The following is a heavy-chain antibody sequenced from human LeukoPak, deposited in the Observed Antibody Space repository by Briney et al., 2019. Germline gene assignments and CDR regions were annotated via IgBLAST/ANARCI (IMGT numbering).Heavy chain of an antibody. J-gene: IGHJ4*02. V-gene: IGHV1-18*01. CDR3: ARDLGEDTTMVFFDY. D-gene: IGHD5-18*01. Sequence: ASVKVSCKASGGTFSSYAISWVRQAPGQGLEWMGWVSAYNGNTNYAQKFQGRVTMTTDTSTSTGYMELRSMRSDDTAVYSCARDLGEDTTMVFFDYWGQGTVVTVSS. CDR1: GGTFSSYA. CDR2: VSAYNGNT.